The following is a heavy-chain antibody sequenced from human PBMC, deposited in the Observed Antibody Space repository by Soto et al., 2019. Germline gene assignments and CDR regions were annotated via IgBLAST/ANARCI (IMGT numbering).Heavy chain of an antibody. CDR2: IIPILGIA. J-gene: IGHJ6*03. CDR1: GGTFSSYT. CDR3: ALQAAAGTGDYYYYMDV. Sequence: SVKVSCKASGGTFSSYTISWVRQAPGKGLEWMGRIIPILGIANYAQKFQGRVTITADKSTSTAYMELSSLRSEDTAVYYCALQAAAGTGDYYYYMDVWGKGTTVTVSS. V-gene: IGHV1-69*02. D-gene: IGHD6-13*01.